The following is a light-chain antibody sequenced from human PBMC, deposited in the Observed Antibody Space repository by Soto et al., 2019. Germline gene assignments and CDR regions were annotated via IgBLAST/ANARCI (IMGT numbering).Light chain of an antibody. CDR3: QQYNNWSPST. J-gene: IGKJ1*01. V-gene: IGKV3-15*01. CDR1: QSVSSH. CDR2: GAS. Sequence: EIVMTQSPATLSVSPVGRATLTCRASQSVSSHLAWYQQKPDQDPRLIIYGASTRATGIPARFSGSGSGREFTLTISSLQSEDFAVYFYQQYNNWSPSTFGQGTKVDI.